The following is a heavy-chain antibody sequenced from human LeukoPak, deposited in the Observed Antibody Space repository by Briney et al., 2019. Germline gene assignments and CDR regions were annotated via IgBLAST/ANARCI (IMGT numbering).Heavy chain of an antibody. Sequence: PSETLSLTCTVSGGSISSGDYYWRWIRQPPGKGLEWIGYIYYSGSTYYNPSLKSRVTISVDTSKNQFSLKLSSVTAADTAVYYCASFPYYDFWSGQNWFDPWGQGTLVTVSS. CDR2: IYYSGST. J-gene: IGHJ5*02. D-gene: IGHD3-3*01. V-gene: IGHV4-30-4*08. CDR3: ASFPYYDFWSGQNWFDP. CDR1: GGSISSGDYY.